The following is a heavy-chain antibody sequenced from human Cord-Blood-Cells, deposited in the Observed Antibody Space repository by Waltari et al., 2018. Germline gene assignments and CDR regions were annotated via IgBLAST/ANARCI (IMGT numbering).Heavy chain of an antibody. D-gene: IGHD1-7*01. J-gene: IGHJ3*02. Sequence: QVQLVPSGAEVKKPGASVKVSCKASGYTFTGYYMPWLRQAPGQGLEWMGWINPNSGGTNYAQKFQGRVTMTRDTSISTAYMELSRLRSDDTAVYYCARDPSITGTTDAFDIWGQGTMVTVSS. CDR2: INPNSGGT. CDR1: GYTFTGYY. V-gene: IGHV1-2*02. CDR3: ARDPSITGTTDAFDI.